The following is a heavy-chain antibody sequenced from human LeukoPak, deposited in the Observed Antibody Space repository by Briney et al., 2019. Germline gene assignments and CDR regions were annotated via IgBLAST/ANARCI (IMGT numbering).Heavy chain of an antibody. V-gene: IGHV4-59*01. Sequence: SETLSLTCTVSGGSISSYYWSWIRQPPGKGLEWIGYIYYSGSTNYNPSLKSRVTISVDTSKNQFSLKLSSVTAADTAVYYCVRDVAVNAFDIWGQGTMVTVSS. J-gene: IGHJ3*02. D-gene: IGHD6-19*01. CDR1: GGSISSYY. CDR2: IYYSGST. CDR3: VRDVAVNAFDI.